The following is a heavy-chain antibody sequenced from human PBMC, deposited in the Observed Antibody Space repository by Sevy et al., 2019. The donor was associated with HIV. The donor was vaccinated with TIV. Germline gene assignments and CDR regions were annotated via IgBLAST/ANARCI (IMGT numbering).Heavy chain of an antibody. CDR3: ARGRLERYTSAYNSYYAMDG. CDR2: INWNGGRV. D-gene: IGHD3-3*01. CDR1: GLRFEDYG. J-gene: IGHJ6*02. V-gene: IGHV3-20*01. Sequence: GGSLRLSCAGSGLRFEDYGMSWVRQVPGKGLEWVSGINWNGGRVAYADSVKGRFTVSRGNAKNSLYLQMNSLSVEDTALYHCARGRLERYTSAYNSYYAMDGWGQGTTVTVSS.